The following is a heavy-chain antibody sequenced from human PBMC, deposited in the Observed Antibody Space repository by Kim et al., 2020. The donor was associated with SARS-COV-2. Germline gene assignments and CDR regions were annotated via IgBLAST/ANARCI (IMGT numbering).Heavy chain of an antibody. D-gene: IGHD5-12*01. J-gene: IGHJ3*02. Sequence: YYNPSLKSRVTISVDTSKNQFSLKLSSVTAADTAVYYCASFMATLDAFDIWGQGTMVTVSS. CDR3: ASFMATLDAFDI. V-gene: IGHV4-39*01.